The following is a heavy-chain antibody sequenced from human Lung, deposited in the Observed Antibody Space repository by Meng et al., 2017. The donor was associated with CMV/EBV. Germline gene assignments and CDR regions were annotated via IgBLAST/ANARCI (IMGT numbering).Heavy chain of an antibody. CDR3: AKDQRYSSGSDV. J-gene: IGHJ4*02. CDR1: GFTFNFYG. Sequence: GESLKISCAASGFTFNFYGMHWVRQAPGKGLEWVAFISHDGSNKYYSESVKGRFTISRDNYENTLYLQMNSLRAEDMGVYYCAKDQRYSSGSDVWGQGTLVTVSS. CDR2: ISHDGSNK. D-gene: IGHD2-15*01. V-gene: IGHV3-30*02.